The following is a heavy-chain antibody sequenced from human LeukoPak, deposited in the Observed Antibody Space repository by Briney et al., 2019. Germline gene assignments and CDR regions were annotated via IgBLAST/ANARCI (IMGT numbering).Heavy chain of an antibody. CDR2: IYTSGST. CDR1: GGSISSGSYY. D-gene: IGHD6-19*01. V-gene: IGHV4-61*02. CDR3: ARESKSPSPWLDSDVAFDI. Sequence: PSQTLSLTCTVSGGSISSGSYYWSWIRQPAGKGLEWIGRIYTSGSTNYNPSLKSRVTISVDTSKNQFSLKLSSVTAADTAVYYCARESKSPSPWLDSDVAFDIWGQGTMVTVSS. J-gene: IGHJ3*02.